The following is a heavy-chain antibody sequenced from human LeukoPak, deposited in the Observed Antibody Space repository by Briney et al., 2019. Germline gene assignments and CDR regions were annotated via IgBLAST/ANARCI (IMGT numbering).Heavy chain of an antibody. CDR3: ASGGSYSLADY. CDR2: MNPNSGNT. CDR1: GYTFTSYD. V-gene: IGHV1-8*03. J-gene: IGHJ4*02. Sequence: ASVKVSCKASGYTFTSYDINWVRQATGQGLEWMGWMNPNSGNTGYAQKFQGRATITRNTSISTAYMELSSLRSEDTAVYYCASGGSYSLADYWGQGTLVTVSS. D-gene: IGHD1-26*01.